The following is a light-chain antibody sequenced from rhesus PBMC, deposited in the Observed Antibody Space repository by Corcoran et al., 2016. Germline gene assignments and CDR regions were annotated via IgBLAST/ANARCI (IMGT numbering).Light chain of an antibody. CDR2: KAS. CDR1: ENVNNY. J-gene: IGKJ2*01. V-gene: IGKV1-74*01. Sequence: DIQMTQSPSSLSASAGDRVTITCRASENVNNYLNWYQQKPGKAPKLLIYKASPLQSGVPSRVSGSGSGTDYTFPVSSLQPEDVATYYCQHGYGTPYSFGQGTKVEIK. CDR3: QHGYGTPYS.